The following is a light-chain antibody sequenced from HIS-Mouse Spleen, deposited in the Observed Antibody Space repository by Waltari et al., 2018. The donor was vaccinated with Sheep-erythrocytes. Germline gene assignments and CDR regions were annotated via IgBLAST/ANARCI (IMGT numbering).Light chain of an antibody. V-gene: IGKV3-11*01. CDR3: QQRSNWYT. CDR2: DAS. CDR1: QSVSSY. Sequence: EIVLTQSPATLSLSPGERATLSCRASQSVSSYLAWYQTKPGQAPRLLLYDASNRATGIPARFSGSGSGTDFTLTISSLEPEDFAVYYCQQRSNWYTFGQGTKLEIK. J-gene: IGKJ2*01.